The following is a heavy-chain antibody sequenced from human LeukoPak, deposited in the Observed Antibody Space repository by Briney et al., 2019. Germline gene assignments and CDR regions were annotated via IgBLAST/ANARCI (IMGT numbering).Heavy chain of an antibody. V-gene: IGHV3-33*01. J-gene: IGHJ4*02. CDR3: AGEIRGYFDY. CDR1: GFTFSSYG. CDR2: IWYDGSNK. Sequence: GRSLRLSCAASGFTFSSYGMHWVRQAPGKGLEWVAVIWYDGSNKYYADSVEGRFTISRDNSKNTLYLQMNSLRAEDTAVYYCAGEIRGYFDYWGQGTLVTVSS. D-gene: IGHD3-16*01.